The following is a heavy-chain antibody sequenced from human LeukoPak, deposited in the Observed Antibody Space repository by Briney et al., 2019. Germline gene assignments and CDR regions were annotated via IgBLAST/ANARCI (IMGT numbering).Heavy chain of an antibody. V-gene: IGHV3-15*01. CDR2: SKTDGGTT. CDR3: TTWKYYDILTGLNWFDP. Sequence: GGSLRLSCAASGFIFSNAWMKSKTDGGTTDYAAPVKGRFTISRDDSKNTLYLQMNSLKTEDTAVYYCTTWKYYDILTGLNWFDPWGQGTLVTVSS. D-gene: IGHD3-9*01. CDR1: GFIFSNAW. J-gene: IGHJ5*02.